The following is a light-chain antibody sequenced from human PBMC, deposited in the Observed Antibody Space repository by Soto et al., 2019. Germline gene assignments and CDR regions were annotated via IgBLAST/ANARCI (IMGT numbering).Light chain of an antibody. CDR3: HQLNSYPLT. J-gene: IGKJ4*01. V-gene: IGKV1-9*01. Sequence: DIQLTQSPSFLSASVGDRVTITCRASQDISDYLAWYQQRPGKAPKLLIYAASTLQSGVPSRFSGSGSGTEFTLTISSLQPEDFATYSCHQLNSYPLTFGGGTKVEIK. CDR2: AAS. CDR1: QDISDY.